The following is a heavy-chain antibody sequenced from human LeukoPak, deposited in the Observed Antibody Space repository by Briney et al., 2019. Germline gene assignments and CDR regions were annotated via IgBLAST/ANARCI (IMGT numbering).Heavy chain of an antibody. J-gene: IGHJ4*02. CDR3: ARVFVGENFDY. CDR2: ISYTGSNK. Sequence: PGGSLRLSCAASGFTFSSYEMNWVRQAPGKGLEWLSYISYTGSNKYYADSVKGRFTISRDNAKNSPYLQMNSLRAEDTAVYFCARVFVGENFDYWGRGTLVTVSS. D-gene: IGHD1-14*01. V-gene: IGHV3-48*03. CDR1: GFTFSSYE.